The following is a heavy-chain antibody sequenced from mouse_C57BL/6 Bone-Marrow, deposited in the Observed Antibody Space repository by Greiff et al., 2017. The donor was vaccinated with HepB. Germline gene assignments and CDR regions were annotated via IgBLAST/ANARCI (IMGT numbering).Heavy chain of an antibody. D-gene: IGHD1-1*01. CDR3: ASRGYYGSSFMDY. V-gene: IGHV1-26*01. Sequence: VQLKQSGPELVKPGASVKISCKASGYTFTDYYMNWVKQSHGKSLEWIGDINPNNGGTSYNQKFKGKATLTVDKSSSTAYMELRSLTSEDSAVYYCASRGYYGSSFMDYWGQGTSVTVSS. J-gene: IGHJ4*01. CDR2: INPNNGGT. CDR1: GYTFTDYY.